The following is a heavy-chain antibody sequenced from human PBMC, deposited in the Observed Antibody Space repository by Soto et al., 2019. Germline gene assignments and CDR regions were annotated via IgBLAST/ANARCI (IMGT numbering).Heavy chain of an antibody. CDR2: INSDGSST. D-gene: IGHD4-17*01. J-gene: IGHJ4*02. V-gene: IGHV3-74*01. CDR1: GFTFSSYW. Sequence: GGSLRLSCAASGFTFSSYWMHWVRQAPGKGLVLVSRINSDGSSTSYAHSVKGRFTISRDNAKNTLYLQMNSLRAEDTAVYYCARAPYGDYFDYWGQGTLVTVSS. CDR3: ARAPYGDYFDY.